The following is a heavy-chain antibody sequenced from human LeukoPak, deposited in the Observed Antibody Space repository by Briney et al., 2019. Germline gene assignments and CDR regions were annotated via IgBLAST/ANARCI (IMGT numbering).Heavy chain of an antibody. Sequence: GASVKVSCKASGGTFSSYAISWVRQAPGQGLEWVGIINPSGDATTYAQKFQGRVTMTRDTSTSTVYMELSSLRSEDTAVYYCARGEEIQLWLDYWGQGTLVTVSS. CDR3: ARGEEIQLWLDY. CDR1: GGTFSSYA. J-gene: IGHJ4*02. CDR2: INPSGDAT. D-gene: IGHD5-18*01. V-gene: IGHV1-46*01.